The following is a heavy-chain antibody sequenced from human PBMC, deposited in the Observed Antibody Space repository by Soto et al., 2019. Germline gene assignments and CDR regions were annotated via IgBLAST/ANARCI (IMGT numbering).Heavy chain of an antibody. J-gene: IGHJ4*02. D-gene: IGHD6-13*01. Sequence: EVQLVQSGAEVKKPGESLRISCKGSGYSFTSYWISWVRQMPGKGLEWMGRIEPSDSYTNYSPAFQGHVTISADKSISTAYLQWSRLKASETAMYYCARLQPAAGDNVLTVDYWGQGALVTVSS. CDR3: ARLQPAAGDNVLTVDY. V-gene: IGHV5-10-1*01. CDR1: GYSFTSYW. CDR2: IEPSDSYT.